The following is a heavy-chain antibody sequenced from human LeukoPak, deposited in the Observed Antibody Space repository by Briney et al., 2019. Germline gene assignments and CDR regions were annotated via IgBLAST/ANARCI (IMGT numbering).Heavy chain of an antibody. V-gene: IGHV1-69*01. CDR2: IIPIFGTA. D-gene: IGHD2-2*01. Sequence: SVKVSCKASGGTFSSYAISWVRQAPGQGLEWMGGIIPIFGTANYAQKFQGRVTITADESTRTAYMELSSLRSEDTAVYYCNALPYCSSTSCYGYYYYMDVWGKGTTVTVSS. J-gene: IGHJ6*03. CDR3: NALPYCSSTSCYGYYYYMDV. CDR1: GGTFSSYA.